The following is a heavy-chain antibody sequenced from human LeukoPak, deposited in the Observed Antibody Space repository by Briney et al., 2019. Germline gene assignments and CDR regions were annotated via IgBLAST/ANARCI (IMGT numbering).Heavy chain of an antibody. V-gene: IGHV4-39*01. J-gene: IGHJ5*02. CDR2: IYSSGIT. CDR3: VRRPVGSRTWFDP. Sequence: PSETLSLTCAVSGGSISSRSYYWVWIRQPPGKGLEWIGNIYSSGITNYNASLKSRVTISVDTSRNQFSLKLTSVTDSDTAVYYCVRRPVGSRTWFDPWGQGTLVIVSS. D-gene: IGHD1-26*01. CDR1: GGSISSRSYY.